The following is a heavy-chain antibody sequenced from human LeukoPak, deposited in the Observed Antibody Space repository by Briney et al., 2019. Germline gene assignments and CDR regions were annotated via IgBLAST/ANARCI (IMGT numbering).Heavy chain of an antibody. CDR3: ARDPSSSGYYGC. Sequence: GGSLRLSCAASGFTFSNYEMNWVRQAPGKGLEWVSYISSSGTSIYYADSVKGRFTISRDNAKNSLYLQMNNLRAEDTGIYYCARDPSSSGYYGCWGQGTLVTVSS. J-gene: IGHJ4*02. D-gene: IGHD3-22*01. V-gene: IGHV3-48*03. CDR1: GFTFSNYE. CDR2: ISSSGTSI.